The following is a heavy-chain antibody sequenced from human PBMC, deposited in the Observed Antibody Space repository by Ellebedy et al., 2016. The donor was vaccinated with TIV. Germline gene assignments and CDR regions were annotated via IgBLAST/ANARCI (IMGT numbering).Heavy chain of an antibody. CDR3: AKRGHGWYELDK. D-gene: IGHD6-13*01. V-gene: IGHV3-30*18. CDR2: ISSDGRNT. J-gene: IGHJ4*02. CDR1: GFPFRSYD. Sequence: GESLKISCSASGFPFRSYDMLWVRQAPGKGLEGVAIISSDGRNTDYADFVRGRFNISRDNYKNIVYLQMNSLRSEDTAVYYCAKRGHGWYELDKWGQGTPVTVSS.